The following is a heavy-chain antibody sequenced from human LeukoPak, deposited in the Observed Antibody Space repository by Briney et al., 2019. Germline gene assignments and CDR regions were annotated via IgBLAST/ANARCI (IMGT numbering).Heavy chain of an antibody. Sequence: SETLSLTCTVSGGSISTYYWSWIRQPPGKGLEWIGYIYYSGSTSYNPSLKSRVTISVDTSKNQFSLKLSSVTAADTAVYYCARHHYDYVWGSYPLEFDYWGQGTLVTISS. D-gene: IGHD3-16*01. V-gene: IGHV4-59*01. CDR3: ARHHYDYVWGSYPLEFDY. J-gene: IGHJ4*02. CDR2: IYYSGST. CDR1: GGSISTYY.